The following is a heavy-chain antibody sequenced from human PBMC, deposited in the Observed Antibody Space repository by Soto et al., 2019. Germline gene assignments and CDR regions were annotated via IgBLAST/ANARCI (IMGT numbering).Heavy chain of an antibody. CDR2: ISYDGSNK. Sequence: PGGSMRLSCAASGFTFSSYGMHWVRQAPGKGLEWVAVISYDGSNKYYADSVKGRFTISRDNSKNTLYLQMHSLRAEDTAVYYCAKEQFGQGYYYYGMDGWGQGTTGTSP. D-gene: IGHD3-16*01. CDR3: AKEQFGQGYYYYGMDG. V-gene: IGHV3-30*18. J-gene: IGHJ6*02. CDR1: GFTFSSYG.